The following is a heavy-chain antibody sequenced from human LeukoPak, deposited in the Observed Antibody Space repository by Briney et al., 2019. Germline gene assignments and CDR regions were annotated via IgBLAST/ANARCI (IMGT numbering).Heavy chain of an antibody. V-gene: IGHV4-4*07. D-gene: IGHD3-10*01. J-gene: IGHJ6*04. CDR3: ARDRIGGYASGNYFVV. Sequence: SETLSLTCTVSGGSISSYYWSWIRRPAGKGLEWIGRIYSSGSTNYHPSLKSRVTMSVDTSKNQFSLKLSSVTAADTAMYFCARDRIGGYASGNYFVVWGKGTTVTVSS. CDR2: IYSSGST. CDR1: GGSISSYY.